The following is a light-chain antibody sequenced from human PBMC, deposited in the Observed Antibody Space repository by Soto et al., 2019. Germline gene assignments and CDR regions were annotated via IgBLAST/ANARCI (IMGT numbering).Light chain of an antibody. V-gene: IGKV3-20*01. Sequence: EIVLTQSPASLALSPGERATLSCRASQSVSSNLAWYQQKPGQAPRLLIYGASNRATGIPDRFSGSGSGTDFTLTISRLEPEDFALYYCQQYGSSAPITFGQGTRLEIK. CDR2: GAS. CDR3: QQYGSSAPIT. CDR1: QSVSSN. J-gene: IGKJ5*01.